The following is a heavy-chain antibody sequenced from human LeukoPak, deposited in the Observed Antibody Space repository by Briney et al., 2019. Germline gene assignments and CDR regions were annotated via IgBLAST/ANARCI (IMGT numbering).Heavy chain of an antibody. Sequence: SETLSLTCTVSGGSISSSSYYWGWIRQPPGKGLEWIGSIYYSGSTYYNPSLKSRVTISVDTSKNQFSLKLSSVTAADTAVYYCARADRNAFDIWGQGTMVTVSS. CDR1: GGSISSSSYY. V-gene: IGHV4-39*07. J-gene: IGHJ3*02. CDR2: IYYSGST. CDR3: ARADRNAFDI.